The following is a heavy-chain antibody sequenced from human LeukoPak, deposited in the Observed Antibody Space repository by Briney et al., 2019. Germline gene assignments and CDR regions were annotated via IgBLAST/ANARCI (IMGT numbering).Heavy chain of an antibody. CDR2: IIPIFGTA. V-gene: IGHV1-69*13. CDR3: ARGGIVVVPAAPPAPFDY. CDR1: GGTFSSYA. D-gene: IGHD2-2*01. J-gene: IGHJ4*02. Sequence: SAKVSCKASGGTFSSYAISWVRQAPGQGLEWMGGIIPIFGTANYAQKFQGRVTITADESTSTAYMELSSLRSEDTAVYYCARGGIVVVPAAPPAPFDYWGQGTLVTVSS.